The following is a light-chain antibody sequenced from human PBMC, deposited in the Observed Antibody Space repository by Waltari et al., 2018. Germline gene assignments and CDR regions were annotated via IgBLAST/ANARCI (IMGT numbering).Light chain of an antibody. CDR2: HAS. J-gene: IGKJ1*01. CDR3: QHYESLPVT. V-gene: IGKV3-20*01. CDR1: QSISKY. Sequence: EIVLTTSSGTLSLSSGERAAPTCRTSQSISKYLAWYQQKPGQAPRLLIYHASSRATGIPDRFSGSGSGTDFSLTISRLEPEDFAVYYCQHYESLPVTFGQGTKVEIK.